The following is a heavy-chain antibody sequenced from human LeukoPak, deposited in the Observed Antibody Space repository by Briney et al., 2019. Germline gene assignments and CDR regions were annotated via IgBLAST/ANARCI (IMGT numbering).Heavy chain of an antibody. D-gene: IGHD3-22*01. J-gene: IGHJ4*02. V-gene: IGHV3-7*01. Sequence: GGSLRLSCAASGFTFSSYGMHWVRQAPGKGLEWVANIKQDGSEKYYVDSVSGRFTISRDNARNTLFLQMDNVRVEDTATYYCARESVRRVTMKERGYFDYWGRGTRVTVSS. CDR3: ARESVRRVTMKERGYFDY. CDR2: IKQDGSEK. CDR1: GFTFSSYG.